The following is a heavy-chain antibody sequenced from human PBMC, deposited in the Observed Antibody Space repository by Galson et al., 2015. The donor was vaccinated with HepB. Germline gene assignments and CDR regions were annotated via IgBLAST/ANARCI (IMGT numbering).Heavy chain of an antibody. Sequence: SLRLSCAASGFTFSRYGMHWVRQAPGKGLEWVSFISGDSNYIYYADSVKGRFTVSRDNTKRSLYLHMNSLRAEDTAVYYCAKPGAGGPAAFHFYYLDVWGNGTTVTVSS. CDR1: GFTFSRYG. J-gene: IGHJ6*03. D-gene: IGHD2-2*01. CDR3: AKPGAGGPAAFHFYYLDV. V-gene: IGHV3-21*01. CDR2: ISGDSNYI.